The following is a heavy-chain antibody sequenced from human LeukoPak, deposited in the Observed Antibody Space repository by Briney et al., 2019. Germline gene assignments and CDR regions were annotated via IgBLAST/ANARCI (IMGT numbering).Heavy chain of an antibody. CDR1: GFTLSSYA. D-gene: IGHD6-19*01. J-gene: IGHJ4*02. CDR2: ISGSGGST. Sequence: GGSLRLSCAASGFTLSSYAMSWVRQAPGKGLEWVSAISGSGGSTYYADSVKGRFTISRDNSKNTLYLQMNSLRAEDTAVYYSAKTYSGWYGDNFDYWGQGTLVTVSS. CDR3: AKTYSGWYGDNFDY. V-gene: IGHV3-23*01.